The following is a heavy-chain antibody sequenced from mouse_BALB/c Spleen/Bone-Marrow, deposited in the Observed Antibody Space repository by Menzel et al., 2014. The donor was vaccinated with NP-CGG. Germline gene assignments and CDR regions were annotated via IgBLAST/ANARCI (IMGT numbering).Heavy chain of an antibody. CDR1: GFHIQDTY. D-gene: IGHD5-1-1*01. CDR3: ARGIPYYPMVF. Sequence: EAQLKKSGADLVKPGASVKLSCTASGFHIQDTYMHWVKQRPEQGLEWIGRIDPANGNTKFAPKFQGQATITADTSFNTAYPHLSSLTAEDTSVDYCARGIPYYPMVFWVQGTSVTASS. J-gene: IGHJ4*01. CDR2: IDPANGNT. V-gene: IGHV14-3*02.